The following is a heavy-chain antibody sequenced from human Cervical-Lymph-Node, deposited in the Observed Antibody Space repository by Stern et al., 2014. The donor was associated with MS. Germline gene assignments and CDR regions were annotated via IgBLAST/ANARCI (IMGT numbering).Heavy chain of an antibody. V-gene: IGHV3-30*18. CDR1: GSAFRNHG. D-gene: IGHD3-16*01. CDR2: ISPDGSHK. Sequence: QMQLVESGGGVVQRGRSLRLSCAASGSAFRNHGIHWVRQAPGKGLEWVAVISPDGSHKFYIDAVKGRFTISRDNSKNTLYLQMNSLRPEDTAVYYCAKDACQNYVTFDYYYYGMDVWGQGTTVTVSS. J-gene: IGHJ6*02. CDR3: AKDACQNYVTFDYYYYGMDV.